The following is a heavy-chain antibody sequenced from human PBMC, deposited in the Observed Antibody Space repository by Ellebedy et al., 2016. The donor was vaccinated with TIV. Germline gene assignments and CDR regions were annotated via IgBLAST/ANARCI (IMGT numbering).Heavy chain of an antibody. CDR3: ARLVSYYDFWSGYSSYGMDV. Sequence: GESLKISCKGSGYSFTSYWIGWVRQMPGKGLEWMGIIYPGDSDTRYSPSFQGQVTISADKSISTAYLQWSSLKASDTAMYYCARLVSYYDFWSGYSSYGMDVWGQGTTVTVSS. D-gene: IGHD3-3*01. CDR1: GYSFTSYW. V-gene: IGHV5-51*01. CDR2: IYPGDSDT. J-gene: IGHJ6*02.